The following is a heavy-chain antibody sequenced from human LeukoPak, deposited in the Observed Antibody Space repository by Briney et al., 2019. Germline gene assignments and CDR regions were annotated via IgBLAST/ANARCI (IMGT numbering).Heavy chain of an antibody. D-gene: IGHD1-26*01. CDR1: GFTFSGYG. CDR2: IRYDESNK. V-gene: IGHV3-30*02. J-gene: IGHJ4*02. CDR3: AKDGGYSDFDY. Sequence: AGGSLRLSCAASGFTFSGYGMHWVRQAPGKGLEWVAFIRYDESNKYYADSVKGRFTISRDISKNRLHLQMNSLRPEDTAVYYCAKDGGYSDFDYWGQGTLVTVSS.